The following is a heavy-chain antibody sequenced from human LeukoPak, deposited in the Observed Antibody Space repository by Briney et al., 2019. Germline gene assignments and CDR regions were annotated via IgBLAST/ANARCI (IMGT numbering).Heavy chain of an antibody. V-gene: IGHV1-24*01. CDR2: FDPEDGET. J-gene: IGHJ4*02. Sequence: ASVKVSCKVSGYTLTELSMHWVRQAPGKGLEWMGGFDPEDGETIYAQKLQGRVTMTTDTSTSTAYMELRSLRFDDTAVYYCARSGHVLLWFGESGYFDYWGQGTLVTVSS. CDR3: ARSGHVLLWFGESGYFDY. D-gene: IGHD3-10*01. CDR1: GYTLTELS.